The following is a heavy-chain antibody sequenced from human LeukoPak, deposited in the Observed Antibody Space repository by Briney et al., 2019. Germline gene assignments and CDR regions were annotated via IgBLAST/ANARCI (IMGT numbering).Heavy chain of an antibody. CDR2: ISWNSDIL. CDR3: ARTYSSGWSSNEYYFHY. J-gene: IGHJ4*02. CDR1: GFTFDDYA. D-gene: IGHD6-19*01. V-gene: IGHV3-9*03. Sequence: GGSLRLSCSASGFTFDDYAMHWVRQAPGKVLELVSGISWNSDILGYADSVKGRFTISRDNAKNSLYLQMNSLRAEDMALYYCARTYSSGWSSNEYYFHYWGQGTLVTVSS.